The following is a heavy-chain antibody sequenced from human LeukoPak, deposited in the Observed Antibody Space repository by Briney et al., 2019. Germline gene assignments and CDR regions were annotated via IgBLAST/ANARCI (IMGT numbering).Heavy chain of an antibody. D-gene: IGHD3-10*01. CDR1: GGSINNYY. Sequence: SETLSLTCTVSGGSINNYYWSWIRQPPGKGLEWIGYIYYSGSTNYNPSLKSRVTISVDTSKNQFSLKLSSVTAADTAVYYCARRSLWFGELHYWYFDLWGRGTLVTVSS. CDR2: IYYSGST. CDR3: ARRSLWFGELHYWYFDL. V-gene: IGHV4-59*08. J-gene: IGHJ2*01.